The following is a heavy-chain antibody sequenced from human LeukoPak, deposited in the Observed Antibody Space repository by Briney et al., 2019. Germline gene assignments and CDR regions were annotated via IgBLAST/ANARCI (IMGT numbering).Heavy chain of an antibody. D-gene: IGHD6-6*01. J-gene: IGHJ4*02. CDR3: ATLYSTSSVDY. CDR2: ISGSGTVT. CDR1: GFTFSNHA. V-gene: IGHV3-23*01. Sequence: GGSLRLSCAASGFTFSNHAMNWVRQAPGKGLEWVSIISGSGTVTYYADSVKGRFTISRDNSKNTLYLQMNSLRAEDTAVYYCATLYSTSSVDYWGQGTLVTVSS.